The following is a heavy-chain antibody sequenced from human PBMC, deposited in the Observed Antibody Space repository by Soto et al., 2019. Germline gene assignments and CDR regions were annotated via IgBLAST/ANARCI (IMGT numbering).Heavy chain of an antibody. CDR1: GYTFTSYA. CDR3: ARDRLRYTMVRGVHNWFDP. D-gene: IGHD3-10*01. CDR2: INAGNGNT. V-gene: IGHV1-3*01. Sequence: GASVKVSCKASGYTFTSYAMHWVRQAPGQRHEWIGRINAGNGNTKYSQKFQGRVTITRDTSASTAYMELSSLRSEDTAVYYCARDRLRYTMVRGVHNWFDPWGQGTLVTVSS. J-gene: IGHJ5*02.